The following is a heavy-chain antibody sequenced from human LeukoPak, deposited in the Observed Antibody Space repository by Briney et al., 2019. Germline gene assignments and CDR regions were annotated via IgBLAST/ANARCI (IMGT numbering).Heavy chain of an antibody. CDR2: IYYSGST. Sequence: ASETLSLTCTVSGGSISSGGYYWSWIRQHPGKGLEWIGYIYYSGSTYYNPSLKSRVTISVDTSKNQFSLKLSSVTAVDTAVYYCARGAPLYGMDVWGQGTTVIVSS. V-gene: IGHV4-31*03. CDR1: GGSISSGGYY. D-gene: IGHD1-26*01. J-gene: IGHJ6*02. CDR3: ARGAPLYGMDV.